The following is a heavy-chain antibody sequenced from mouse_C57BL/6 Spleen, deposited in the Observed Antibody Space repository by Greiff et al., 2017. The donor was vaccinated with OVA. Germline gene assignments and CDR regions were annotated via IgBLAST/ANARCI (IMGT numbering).Heavy chain of an antibody. D-gene: IGHD3-1*01. CDR2: ISYDGSN. V-gene: IGHV3-6*01. CDR3: ARDRETWFAY. CDR1: GYSITSGYY. Sequence: EVKLVESGPGLVKPSQSLSLTCSVTGYSITSGYYWNWIRQFPGNKLEWMGYISYDGSNNYNPSLKNRISITRDTSKNQFFLKLNSVTTEDTATYYCARDRETWFAYWGQGTLVTVSA. J-gene: IGHJ3*01.